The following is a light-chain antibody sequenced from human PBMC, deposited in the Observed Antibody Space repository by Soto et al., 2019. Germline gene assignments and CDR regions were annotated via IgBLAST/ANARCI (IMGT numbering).Light chain of an antibody. V-gene: IGKV4-1*01. CDR1: QSVLYSSNNKNY. CDR3: QPYYTTAPMYT. CDR2: WAS. Sequence: DIVMTQSPDSLAVSLGERATINCKSSQSVLYSSNNKNYLAWYRQKPGQPPELLIFWASTRESGVPDRFSGSGSGTDFTLTISSLQAEDVAVYYCQPYYTTAPMYTLGTGSKVDIK. J-gene: IGKJ2*01.